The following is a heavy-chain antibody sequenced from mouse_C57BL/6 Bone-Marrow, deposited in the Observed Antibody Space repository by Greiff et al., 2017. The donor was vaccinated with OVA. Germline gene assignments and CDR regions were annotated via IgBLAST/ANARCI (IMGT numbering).Heavy chain of an antibody. CDR1: GYTFTSYW. CDR2: IDPSDSYT. J-gene: IGHJ3*01. D-gene: IGHD2-3*01. V-gene: IGHV1-50*01. Sequence: QVQLKQPGAELVKPGASVKLSCKASGYTFTSYWMQWVKQRPGQGLEWIGEIDPSDSYTNYNQKFKGKATLTVDTSSSTAYMQLSSLTSEDSAVYYCAILGYDGYYAWFAYWGQGTLVTVSA. CDR3: AILGYDGYYAWFAY.